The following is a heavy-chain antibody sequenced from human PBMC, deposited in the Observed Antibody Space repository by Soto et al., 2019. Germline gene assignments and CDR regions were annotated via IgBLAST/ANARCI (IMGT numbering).Heavy chain of an antibody. J-gene: IGHJ3*02. CDR3: ARDRRFSDWSKCAFDI. CDR1: GDSISNYY. V-gene: IGHV4-59*01. CDR2: INYSGST. D-gene: IGHD3-9*01. Sequence: QVQLQESGPGLLKPSETLSLTCTVSGDSISNYYWSWIRQPPGKGLEWIAYINYSGSTNYSPSLRSRVTISLDTSKKQFFLNLTSVTAADTPVYYCARDRRFSDWSKCAFDIWGQGTMVTVSS.